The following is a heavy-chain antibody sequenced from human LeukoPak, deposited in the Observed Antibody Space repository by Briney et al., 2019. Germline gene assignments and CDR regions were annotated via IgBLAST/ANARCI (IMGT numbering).Heavy chain of an antibody. D-gene: IGHD6-19*01. CDR2: IRSSSSYI. J-gene: IGHJ4*02. CDR3: ARDFTQWLVDPELDY. V-gene: IGHV3-21*01. Sequence: GGSLRLSCAASGFTFSSYSMNWVRQAPGKGLEWVSSIRSSSSYIYYADSVKGRFTISRDNAKNSLYLQMNSLRAEDTAVYYCARDFTQWLVDPELDYWGQGTLVTVSS. CDR1: GFTFSSYS.